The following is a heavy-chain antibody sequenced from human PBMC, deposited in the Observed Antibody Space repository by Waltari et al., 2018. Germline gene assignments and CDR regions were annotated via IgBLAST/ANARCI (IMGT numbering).Heavy chain of an antibody. D-gene: IGHD6-19*01. CDR2: IWYDGSNK. Sequence: QVQLVESGGGVVQPGRSLRLSCVASGFTFSSYGMHWVRQASGKGLEWVAVIWYDGSNKYYADSVKGRFTISRDNSKNTLYLQMNSLRAEDTAVYYCARETAVAGTQALDYWGQGTLVTVSS. CDR1: GFTFSSYG. V-gene: IGHV3-33*01. J-gene: IGHJ4*02. CDR3: ARETAVAGTQALDY.